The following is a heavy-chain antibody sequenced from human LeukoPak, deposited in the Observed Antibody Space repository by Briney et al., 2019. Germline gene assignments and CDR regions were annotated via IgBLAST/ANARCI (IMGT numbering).Heavy chain of an antibody. CDR1: GFTFSSYG. Sequence: GGSLRLSCAASGFTFSSYGMHWVRQAPGKGLEWVAFIRYDGSNKYYADSVKGRFTISRDNSKNTLYLQMNSLRAEDTAVYYCAKESGWFGVGELSLSLDYWGQGTLVTVSS. CDR2: IRYDGSNK. CDR3: AKESGWFGVGELSLSLDY. D-gene: IGHD3-16*02. V-gene: IGHV3-30*02. J-gene: IGHJ4*02.